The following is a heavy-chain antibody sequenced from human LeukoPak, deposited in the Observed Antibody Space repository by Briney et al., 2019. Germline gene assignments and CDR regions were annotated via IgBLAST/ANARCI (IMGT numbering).Heavy chain of an antibody. CDR1: GGSISSYY. J-gene: IGHJ4*02. CDR3: ARSEEYGDSS. D-gene: IGHD4-17*01. CDR2: IYHSGST. V-gene: IGHV4-59*01. Sequence: PSETLSLTCTVSGGSISSYYWSWIRQPPGKGLEWIGYIYHSGSTNYNPSLKSRVTISADTSKNQFSLKLSSVTAADTAVYYCARSEEYGDSSWGQGILVTVSS.